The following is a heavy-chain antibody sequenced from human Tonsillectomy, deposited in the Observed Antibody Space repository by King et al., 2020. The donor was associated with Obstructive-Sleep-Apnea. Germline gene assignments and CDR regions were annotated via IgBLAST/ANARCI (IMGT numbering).Heavy chain of an antibody. CDR1: GYTFTGYY. J-gene: IGHJ4*02. V-gene: IGHV1-2*02. CDR2: ISPNSGAT. CDR3: ARDMSAYDSTSPAY. Sequence: QLVQSGAEVKKPGASVKVSCKASGYTFTGYYIHWVRQAPGQGLEWMGWISPNSGATKYAQKFQDRVTMTRDTSISTAYLDLCRLRSDDTAIYYCARDMSAYDSTSPAYWGQGTVVTVSS. D-gene: IGHD3-16*01.